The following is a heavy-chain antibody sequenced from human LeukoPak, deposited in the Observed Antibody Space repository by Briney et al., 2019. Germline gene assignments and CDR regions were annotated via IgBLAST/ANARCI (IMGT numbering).Heavy chain of an antibody. D-gene: IGHD6-19*01. V-gene: IGHV4-4*02. CDR1: GDSISSSNW. J-gene: IGHJ3*02. CDR2: IHRSGST. Sequence: SETLSLTCSVSGDSISSSNWWTWVRQPPGRGLEWIGEIHRSGSTNYNPSLKSRVTISVDTSKNQFSLKLSSVTAADTAVYYCARGRTSGYSSGWYSGAFDIWGQGTMVTVSS. CDR3: ARGRTSGYSSGWYSGAFDI.